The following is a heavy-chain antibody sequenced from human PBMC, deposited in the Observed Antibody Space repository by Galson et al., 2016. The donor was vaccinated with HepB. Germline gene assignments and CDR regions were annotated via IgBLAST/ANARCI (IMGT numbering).Heavy chain of an antibody. CDR3: TSGLVRGVIGF. CDR2: IFYSGSS. CDR1: GGSISSGGYY. Sequence: TLSLTCSVSGGSISSGGYYWSWIRQHPGKGLEWIGYIFYSGSSYYNPSLKSRVTISVDTAKNQFSLKLSSVTAADTAGYHCTSGLVRGVIGFWGQGFLVSVSS. D-gene: IGHD3-10*01. J-gene: IGHJ4*02. V-gene: IGHV4-31*03.